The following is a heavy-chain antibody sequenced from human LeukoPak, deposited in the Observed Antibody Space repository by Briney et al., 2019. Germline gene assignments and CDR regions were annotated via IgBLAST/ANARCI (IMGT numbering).Heavy chain of an antibody. Sequence: GGSLRLSCAASGFTFSSSYMSWVRQAPGKGLEWVANIKQDGSEKYYVDSVKGRFTISRDNAKNSLYLQMNSLRAEDTAVYYCARDQTGYYGSGSYQEWGQGTLVTVSS. CDR2: IKQDGSEK. J-gene: IGHJ4*02. CDR3: ARDQTGYYGSGSYQE. D-gene: IGHD3-10*01. CDR1: GFTFSSSY. V-gene: IGHV3-7*03.